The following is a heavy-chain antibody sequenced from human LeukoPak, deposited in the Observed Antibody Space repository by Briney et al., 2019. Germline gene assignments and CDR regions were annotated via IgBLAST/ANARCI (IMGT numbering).Heavy chain of an antibody. Sequence: GGSLRLSCAASGFTFSSYAMHWVRQAPGKGLEWVAVISYDGSNKYYADSVKGRFTISRDNSKNTLYLQMNSLRVEDTAVYYCARAKGDGYTIQDYFDYWGQGTLVTVSS. CDR2: ISYDGSNK. CDR1: GFTFSSYA. CDR3: ARAKGDGYTIQDYFDY. V-gene: IGHV3-30-3*01. D-gene: IGHD5-24*01. J-gene: IGHJ4*02.